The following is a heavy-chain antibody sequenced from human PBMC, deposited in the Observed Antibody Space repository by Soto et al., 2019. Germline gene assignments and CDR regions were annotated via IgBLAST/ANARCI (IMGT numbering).Heavy chain of an antibody. CDR3: ERVVATAYYYYYMDV. J-gene: IGHJ6*03. Sequence: ASVKVSCKASGYTFTSYGISWVRQAPGQGLEWMGWISAYNGNTNYAQKLQGRVTMTTDTSTSTAYMELRSLRSDDTAVYYCERVVATAYYYYYMDVWGKGTTVTVSS. CDR2: ISAYNGNT. V-gene: IGHV1-18*01. CDR1: GYTFTSYG. D-gene: IGHD5-12*01.